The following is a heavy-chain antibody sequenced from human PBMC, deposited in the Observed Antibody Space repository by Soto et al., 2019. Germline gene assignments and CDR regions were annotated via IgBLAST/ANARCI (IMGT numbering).Heavy chain of an antibody. CDR2: MNPNSGNT. V-gene: IGHV1-8*01. D-gene: IGHD1-1*01. Sequence: QEQLVQSGAEVKKPGASVKVSCKASGYTFMAYDINWVRQATGQGLEWMGWMNPNSGNTNYAQRFQDRVTMTRNTSINTAYLEVSSLRSVDTAVYYCASTVGTPLLWGQGTLVTVSS. J-gene: IGHJ4*02. CDR3: ASTVGTPLL. CDR1: GYTFMAYD.